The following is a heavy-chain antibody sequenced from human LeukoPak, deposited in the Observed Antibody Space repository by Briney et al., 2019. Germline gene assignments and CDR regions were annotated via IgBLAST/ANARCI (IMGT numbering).Heavy chain of an antibody. J-gene: IGHJ4*02. Sequence: SETLSLTCAVYGGSFSGYYWSWIRQPPGKGLEWIGEINHSGSTNYNPSLKSRVTISVDTSKNQFSLKLSSVTAADTAVYYCARGPGYSSGWYSPPLHYWGQGTLVTVSS. CDR2: INHSGST. D-gene: IGHD6-19*01. CDR3: ARGPGYSSGWYSPPLHY. V-gene: IGHV4-34*01. CDR1: GGSFSGYY.